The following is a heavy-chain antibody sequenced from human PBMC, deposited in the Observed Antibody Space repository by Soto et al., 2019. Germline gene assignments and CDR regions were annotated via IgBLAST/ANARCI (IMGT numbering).Heavy chain of an antibody. CDR1: GFSLSTSGVG. D-gene: IGHD2-15*01. J-gene: IGHJ3*02. CDR3: AHSPTPNSCSGTDAFDI. V-gene: IGHV2-5*02. CDR2: IYWDDDK. Sequence: QITLKESGPTLVKPTQTLTLTCTFSGFSLSTSGVGVGWIRQPPGKALEWLALIYWDDDKRYSPSLKSRLTITQDPSQHQVGRTITNMDPVHTATYYCAHSPTPNSCSGTDAFDISGQGTMVTVSS.